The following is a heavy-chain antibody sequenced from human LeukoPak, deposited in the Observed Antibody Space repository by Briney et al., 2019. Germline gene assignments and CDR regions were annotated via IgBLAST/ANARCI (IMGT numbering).Heavy chain of an antibody. V-gene: IGHV3-7*01. D-gene: IGHD1-14*01. CDR1: GFTFSSYW. CDR2: IKQDGSEK. J-gene: IGHJ4*02. CDR3: ARDPPGGSFDY. Sequence: GGSLRLSCAASGFTFSSYWMSWVRQAPGKGLEWVANIKQDGSEKYYVDSVKGRFTTSRDNAKNSLYLQMNSLRAEDTAVYYCARDPPGGSFDYWGQGTLVTVSS.